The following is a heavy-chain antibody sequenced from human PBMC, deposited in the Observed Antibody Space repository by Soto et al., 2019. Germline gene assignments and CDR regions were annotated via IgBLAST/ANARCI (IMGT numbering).Heavy chain of an antibody. CDR2: ISSSSSYI. J-gene: IGHJ5*02. Sequence: GGSLRLSCAASGFTFSSYSMSWVRQAPGKGLEWVSSISSSSSYIYYADSVKGRFTISRDNAKNSLYLQMNSLRAEDTAVYYCARETKYSYDENWFDPWGQGTLVTVSS. CDR3: ARETKYSYDENWFDP. V-gene: IGHV3-21*01. D-gene: IGHD3-22*01. CDR1: GFTFSSYS.